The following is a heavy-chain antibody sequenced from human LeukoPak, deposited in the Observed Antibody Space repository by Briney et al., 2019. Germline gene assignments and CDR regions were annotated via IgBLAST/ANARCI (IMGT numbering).Heavy chain of an antibody. V-gene: IGHV3-49*04. CDR3: ARGGDYGDPFDY. Sequence: GGSLRLSCAASGFTFSSYGMHWVRQAPGKGLEWVGFIRSKLFGETREYAASVEDRFTISRDDSKSIAYLQMNSLKSEDTAVYYCARGGDYGDPFDYWGQGTLVTVSS. CDR2: IRSKLFGETR. CDR1: GFTFSSYG. J-gene: IGHJ4*02. D-gene: IGHD4-17*01.